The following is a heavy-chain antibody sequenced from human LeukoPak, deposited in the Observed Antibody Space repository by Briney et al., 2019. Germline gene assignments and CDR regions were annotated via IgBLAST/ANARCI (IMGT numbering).Heavy chain of an antibody. CDR1: GFTFRTYE. CDR3: ARDWDSGYDTYYFDY. Sequence: GRSLRLSCAASGFTFRTYEMNWVRQAPGMGLEWVSYISSSGSTKYYADSVKGRFTISRDNAKNSLFLQMNSLRAEDTAVYYCARDWDSGYDTYYFDYWGQGTLVTVSS. D-gene: IGHD5-12*01. J-gene: IGHJ4*02. V-gene: IGHV3-48*03. CDR2: ISSSGSTK.